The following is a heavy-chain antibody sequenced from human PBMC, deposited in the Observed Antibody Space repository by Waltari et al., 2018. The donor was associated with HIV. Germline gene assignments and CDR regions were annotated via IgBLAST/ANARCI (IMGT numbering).Heavy chain of an antibody. Sequence: EVQLVESGGGLVQPGGSLRLSCAASGVTFGSYWMTWVRQAPGKGVEWVPNIKHYGILKYYVDSVEGRFTISRDNGNHSLYLQMNSLRVEDTAVYYCARYGAVECFYYYYGRDVWVQGTAVTVSS. D-gene: IGHD3-3*01. J-gene: IGHJ6*02. CDR1: GVTFGSYW. V-gene: IGHV3-7*01. CDR2: IKHYGILK. CDR3: ARYGAVECFYYYYGRDV.